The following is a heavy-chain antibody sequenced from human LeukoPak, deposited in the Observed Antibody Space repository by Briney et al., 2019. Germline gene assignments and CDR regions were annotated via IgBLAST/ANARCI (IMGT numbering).Heavy chain of an antibody. V-gene: IGHV3-48*03. CDR2: ISSSGSTI. Sequence: PGGSLRLSCAASGVTFSSYEMNWVRQAPGKGLEWVSYISSSGSTIYYADSVKGRFTISRDNAKNSLDLQMNSLRAEDTAVYYCARGRIQLKWFDPWGQGTLVTVSS. J-gene: IGHJ5*02. CDR3: ARGRIQLKWFDP. CDR1: GVTFSSYE. D-gene: IGHD5-18*01.